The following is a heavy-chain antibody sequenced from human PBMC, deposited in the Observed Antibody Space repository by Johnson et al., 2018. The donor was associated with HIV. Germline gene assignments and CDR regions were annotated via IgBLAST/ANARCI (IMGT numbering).Heavy chain of an antibody. CDR2: IDTAGGT. J-gene: IGHJ3*02. D-gene: IGHD1-26*01. CDR3: AKDYSGSYVHAFDI. Sequence: VQLVESGGGLVQPGGSLRLSCAASGFTFSTYDMHWVRQATGKGLEWVSAIDTAGGTYYSGSVKGRFTISRENAKNSLYLQMNSLRAEDTAVYYCAKDYSGSYVHAFDIWGQGTMVTVSS. V-gene: IGHV3-13*04. CDR1: GFTFSTYD.